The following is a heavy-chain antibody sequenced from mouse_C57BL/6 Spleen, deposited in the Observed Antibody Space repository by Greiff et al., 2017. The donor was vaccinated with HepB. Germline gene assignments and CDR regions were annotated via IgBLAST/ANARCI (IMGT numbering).Heavy chain of an antibody. D-gene: IGHD2-3*01. CDR3: ARDLYDGYVYYFDY. CDR2: INPNNGGT. CDR1: GYTFTDYN. J-gene: IGHJ2*01. V-gene: IGHV1-22*01. Sequence: EVQLQQSGPELVKPGASVKMSCKASGYTFTDYNMHWVKQSHGKSLEWIGYINPNNGGTSYNQKFKGKATLTVNKSSSTAYMELRSLTSEDSAVYYCARDLYDGYVYYFDYWGQGTTLTVSS.